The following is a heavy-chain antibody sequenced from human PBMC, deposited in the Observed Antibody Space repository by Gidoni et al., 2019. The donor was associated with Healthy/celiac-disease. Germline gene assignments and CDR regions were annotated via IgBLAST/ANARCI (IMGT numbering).Heavy chain of an antibody. Sequence: EVQLLESGGGLVQPGGSLRLSCAASGFTFSSYAMSWVRQAPGKGLEWVSAISGSGGSTYYADSVKGRFTISRDNSKNTLYLQMNSLRAEDTAVYYCAKVRRQWLVCPLYYFDYWGQGTLVTVSS. CDR3: AKVRRQWLVCPLYYFDY. J-gene: IGHJ4*02. D-gene: IGHD6-19*01. CDR2: ISGSGGST. CDR1: GFTFSSYA. V-gene: IGHV3-23*01.